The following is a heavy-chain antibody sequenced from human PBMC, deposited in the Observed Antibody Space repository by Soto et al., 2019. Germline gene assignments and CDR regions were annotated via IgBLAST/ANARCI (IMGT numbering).Heavy chain of an antibody. V-gene: IGHV1-46*01. J-gene: IGHJ4*02. Sequence: QVQLVQSGAEVKKPGASVKVSCKASGYTFTSYYMHWVRQAPGQGLEWMGIINPVGGSTTYAQKSXGXXTMTRDTSTSTVYMELSSLRSEDTAVYFCARGQEWLILLDYWGQGTLVTVSS. CDR3: ARGQEWLILLDY. D-gene: IGHD3-3*01. CDR2: INPVGGST. CDR1: GYTFTSYY.